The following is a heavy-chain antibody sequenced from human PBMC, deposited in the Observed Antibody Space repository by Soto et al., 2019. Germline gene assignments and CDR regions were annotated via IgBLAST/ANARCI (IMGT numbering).Heavy chain of an antibody. CDR1: GFTVSSNY. D-gene: IGHD2-15*01. V-gene: IGHV3-53*01. CDR2: IYSGGST. J-gene: IGHJ5*02. CDR3: ARGHCSGGSCYSDWFDH. Sequence: GGSLRLSCAASGFTVSSNYMSWVRQAPGKGLEWVSVIYSGGSTYYADSVKGRFTISRDNSKNTLYLQMNSLRAEDAAVYYCARGHCSGGSCYSDWFDHWGQGTLVTVSS.